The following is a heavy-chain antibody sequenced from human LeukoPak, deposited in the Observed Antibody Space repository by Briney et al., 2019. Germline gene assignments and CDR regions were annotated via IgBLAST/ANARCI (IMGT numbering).Heavy chain of an antibody. J-gene: IGHJ6*03. Sequence: GAPVKVSCKASGYTFTSYGISWVRQAPGQGLEWMGWISAYNGNTNYAQKLQGRVTMTTDTSTSTAYMELRSLRSDDTAVYYCARVDYDFWSGYWSSYYMDVWGKGTTVTVSS. CDR3: ARVDYDFWSGYWSSYYMDV. CDR1: GYTFTSYG. V-gene: IGHV1-18*01. CDR2: ISAYNGNT. D-gene: IGHD3-3*01.